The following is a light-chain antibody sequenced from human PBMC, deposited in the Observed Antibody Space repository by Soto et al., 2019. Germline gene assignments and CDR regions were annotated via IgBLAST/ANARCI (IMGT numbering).Light chain of an antibody. V-gene: IGKV3-20*01. CDR1: QTISSNY. CDR3: QEYRSSPPEFT. CDR2: GAS. Sequence: EIVLTQSPGTLSLSAGERATLSCRASQTISSNYLAWYQQKPGQAPRLLIFGASYRATGIPDRFSGSGSGTDFTLTISRLEPEDFAVYYCQEYRSSPPEFTFGPGTKVGIK. J-gene: IGKJ3*01.